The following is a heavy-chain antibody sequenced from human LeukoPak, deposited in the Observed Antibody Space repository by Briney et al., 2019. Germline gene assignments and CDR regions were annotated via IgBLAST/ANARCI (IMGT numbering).Heavy chain of an antibody. D-gene: IGHD3-22*01. CDR2: ISSSGSTI. Sequence: GGSLRLSCAASGFTFSSYEMNWVRQAPGKGLEWVSYISSSGSTIYYADSVKGRFTISRDNAKNSLYLQMNSLRAEDTAVYYCARARYDSSGYYPSGAFDIWGQGTMVTVSS. CDR1: GFTFSSYE. V-gene: IGHV3-48*03. J-gene: IGHJ3*02. CDR3: ARARYDSSGYYPSGAFDI.